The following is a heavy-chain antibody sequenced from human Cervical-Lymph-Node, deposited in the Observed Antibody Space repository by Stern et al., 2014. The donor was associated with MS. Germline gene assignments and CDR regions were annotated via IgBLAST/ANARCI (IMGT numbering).Heavy chain of an antibody. CDR1: GFTFSGST. V-gene: IGHV3-73*01. CDR2: IRSKAMIYAT. J-gene: IGHJ4*02. CDR3: TRLSYSGYDPDDN. D-gene: IGHD5-12*01. Sequence: EVQLVESGGGLVQPGGSLKLSCAASGFTFSGSTIHWVRQASGKGLEWVVRIRSKAMIYATAYAASVRGRFTISRDDSKNTAYLQLNSLKTEDTAMYYCTRLSYSGYDPDDNWGQGTLVTVSS.